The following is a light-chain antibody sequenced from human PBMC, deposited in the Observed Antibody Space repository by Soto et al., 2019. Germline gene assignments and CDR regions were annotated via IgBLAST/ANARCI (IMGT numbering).Light chain of an antibody. Sequence: DIQMTQSPSTLSASVGDRVTITCRASQSISSWLAWYQQKPGKAPKLLIYDASSLESGVPSRFSGSGSGTEFTLTISSLQPDDFATYYCQQYNSYWTSGQRTKAE. V-gene: IGKV1-5*01. CDR3: QQYNSYWT. CDR2: DAS. J-gene: IGKJ1*01. CDR1: QSISSW.